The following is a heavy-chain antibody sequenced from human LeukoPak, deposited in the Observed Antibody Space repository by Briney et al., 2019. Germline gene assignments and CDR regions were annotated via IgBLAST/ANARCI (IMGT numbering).Heavy chain of an antibody. J-gene: IGHJ6*03. V-gene: IGHV3-13*01. CDR3: ARGPARGKYYYMDV. Sequence: GGSLRLSCAASGFTFSSFDMHWVRQPTGQGLEWVSTIGTASDTYYPGSVEGRFTLSRDNAKNSLYLQMNSLTAGDTAVYYCARGPARGKYYYMDVWGKGATVTVSS. D-gene: IGHD1-1*01. CDR2: IGTASDT. CDR1: GFTFSSFD.